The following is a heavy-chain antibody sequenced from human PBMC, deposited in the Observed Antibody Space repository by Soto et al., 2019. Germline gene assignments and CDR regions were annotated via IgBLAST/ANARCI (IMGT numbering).Heavy chain of an antibody. CDR1: GYTFTSNG. CDR3: ARVHHKYGSGSGMDV. CDR2: ISAYNGNT. D-gene: IGHD3-10*01. J-gene: IGHJ6*02. Sequence: GASVKVSCKASGYTFTSNGSSWVRQAPGQGLEWMGWISAYNGNTNYAQKLQGRVTMTTDTSTSTAYMELRSLRSDDTAVYYCARVHHKYGSGSGMDVWGQGTTVTVSS. V-gene: IGHV1-18*01.